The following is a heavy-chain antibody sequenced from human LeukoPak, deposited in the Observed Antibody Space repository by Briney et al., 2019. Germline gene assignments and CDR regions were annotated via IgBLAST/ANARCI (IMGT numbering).Heavy chain of an antibody. J-gene: IGHJ5*02. V-gene: IGHV4-61*02. CDR2: IYSSGST. Sequence: SETLSLTCTVSGASFSSGSYYWSWIRQPAGKGLEWIGRIYSSGSTNYNPSLKSRVTISLDTSKNQFSLKLGSVTAADTAVYYCARAGSGTKGGKWFDPWGQGTLVTVSS. CDR3: ARAGSGTKGGKWFDP. D-gene: IGHD1-7*01. CDR1: GASFSSGSYY.